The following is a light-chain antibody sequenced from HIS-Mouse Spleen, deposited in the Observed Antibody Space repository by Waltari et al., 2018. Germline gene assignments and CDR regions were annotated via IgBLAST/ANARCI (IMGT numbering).Light chain of an antibody. CDR2: EDS. CDR1: ALPKKY. J-gene: IGLJ2*01. Sequence: SYELTQPPSVSVSPGQTARITCSGDALPKKYAYWYQQKSGQAPVLVIYEDSKRPSGIPDRFSGSSSGNTASLTITGAQAEDEADYYCNSRDSSGNHLFGGGTKLTVL. V-gene: IGLV3-10*01. CDR3: NSRDSSGNHL.